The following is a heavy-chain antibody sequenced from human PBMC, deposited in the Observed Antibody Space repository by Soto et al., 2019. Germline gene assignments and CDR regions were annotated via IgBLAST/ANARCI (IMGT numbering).Heavy chain of an antibody. J-gene: IGHJ3*02. CDR1: GYPVTAYY. CDR3: ARGGGVGVAGSAAFDM. Sequence: QLHLVQSGAVVKKPGASVTVSCSASGYPVTAYYMHWVRQAPGRGLEGMGGINPATGAAKYTQTFQGRVTMTRDTSTSTVFLELSRLTSEDTAVFYCARGGGVGVAGSAAFDMWGQGTLVTVSS. V-gene: IGHV1-2*02. CDR2: INPATGAA. D-gene: IGHD3-3*01.